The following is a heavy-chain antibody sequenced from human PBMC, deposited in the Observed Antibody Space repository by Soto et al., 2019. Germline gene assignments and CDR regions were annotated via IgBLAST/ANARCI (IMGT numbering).Heavy chain of an antibody. Sequence: SETLSLTCTVSGGSISSYYWSWIRQPPGKGLEWIGYIYYSGSTNYNPSLKSRVTISVDTSKNQFSLKLSSVTAADTAVYYCARGRNWNELNFDYWGQGTLVTVSS. V-gene: IGHV4-59*01. CDR2: IYYSGST. CDR3: ARGRNWNELNFDY. D-gene: IGHD1-20*01. CDR1: GGSISSYY. J-gene: IGHJ4*02.